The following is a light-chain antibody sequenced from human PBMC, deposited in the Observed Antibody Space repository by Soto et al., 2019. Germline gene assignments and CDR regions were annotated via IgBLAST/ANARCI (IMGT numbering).Light chain of an antibody. CDR1: QDINKL. J-gene: IGKJ5*01. V-gene: IGKV1-33*01. Sequence: DIQMTRSPSSLSASVVGTVTITFRASQDINKLLNWYQQKPGKAPKLLIYDVSNLETGVPSRFSGSGSETHFTLTINSLQPEDLATHYFQKYDNYDKTFGQGTRLEIK. CDR2: DVS. CDR3: QKYDNYDKT.